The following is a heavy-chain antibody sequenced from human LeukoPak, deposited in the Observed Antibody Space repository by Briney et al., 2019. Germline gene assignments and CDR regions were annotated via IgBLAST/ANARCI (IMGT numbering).Heavy chain of an antibody. CDR3: ARDHHSSGWSDY. CDR1: GFTVSSNY. D-gene: IGHD6-19*01. V-gene: IGHV3-53*01. J-gene: IGHJ4*02. CDR2: IYSGGST. Sequence: GGSLRLSCAASGFTVSSNYMSWVRQAPGKGLEWVSVIYSGGSTYYADFVKGRFTISRDNSKNTLYLQMNSLRAEDTAVYYCARDHHSSGWSDYWGQGTLVTVSS.